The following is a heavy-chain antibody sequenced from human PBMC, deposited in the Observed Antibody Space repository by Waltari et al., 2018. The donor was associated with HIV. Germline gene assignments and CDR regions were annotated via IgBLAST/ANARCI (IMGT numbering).Heavy chain of an antibody. CDR1: GFTFNTYA. CDR2: IRSDGTDE. CDR3: WRAVRTGDSFDV. Sequence: QEELVESGGDVVQPGTSLRLSCAASGFTFNTYAMHWVRQAPGMGLEWVAFIRSDGTDENYADSVKGRFTISRDNSKSVLYLQMTSLTSADSGIYYCWRAVRTGDSFDVWGHGTLVSVSS. J-gene: IGHJ3*01. V-gene: IGHV3-30*02.